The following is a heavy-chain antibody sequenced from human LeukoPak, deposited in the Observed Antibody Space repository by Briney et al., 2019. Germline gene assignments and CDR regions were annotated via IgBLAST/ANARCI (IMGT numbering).Heavy chain of an antibody. J-gene: IGHJ4*02. D-gene: IGHD2-15*01. CDR3: ARRVERQYYFDY. Sequence: SETLSLTCTVSGCSISSSSYYWGWIRQPPGKGLEWIGSIYYSGSTYYNPSLKSRVTISVDTSKNQFSLKLSSVTAADTAVYYCARRVERQYYFDYWGQGTLVTVSS. V-gene: IGHV4-39*01. CDR1: GCSISSSSYY. CDR2: IYYSGST.